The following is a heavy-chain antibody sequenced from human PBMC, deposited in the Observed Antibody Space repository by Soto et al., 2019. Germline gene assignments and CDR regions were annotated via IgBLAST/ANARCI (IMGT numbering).Heavy chain of an antibody. Sequence: GGSLRLSCAASRFTFTTYWMHWVRQAPGKGLVWVSRINTDGSTTNYADSVKGRFAISRDNAKNTLFLQMNSLRAEDTSVYYCVRGRNDGVNAFDIWGQGTMVTVSS. CDR3: VRGRNDGVNAFDI. D-gene: IGHD3-10*01. V-gene: IGHV3-74*01. J-gene: IGHJ3*02. CDR1: RFTFTTYW. CDR2: INTDGSTT.